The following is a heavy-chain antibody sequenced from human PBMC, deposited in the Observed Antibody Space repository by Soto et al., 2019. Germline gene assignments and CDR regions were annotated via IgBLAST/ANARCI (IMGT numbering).Heavy chain of an antibody. D-gene: IGHD3-16*01. CDR2: ISATGGSI. CDR3: AKVAGGLGYFDL. CDR1: GFTFSDYA. Sequence: PGGSLRLSCVASGFTFSDYAMTWVRQAPGKGLEWVATISATGGSIEYTDSLKGRFTISRDNSKNTLYLQLNGLTSDDTAVHYCAKVAGGLGYFDLWGRGTLVTVSS. J-gene: IGHJ2*01. V-gene: IGHV3-23*01.